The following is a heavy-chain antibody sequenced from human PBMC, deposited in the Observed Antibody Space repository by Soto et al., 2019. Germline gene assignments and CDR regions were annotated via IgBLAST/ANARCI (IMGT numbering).Heavy chain of an antibody. Sequence: PGGSLRLSCAASGFTFSSYAMHWVRQAPGKGLEWVAVISYDGSNKYYADSVKGRFTISRDNSKNTLYLQMNSLRAEDTAVYYCARVGCSSTRCWHGDYYYHGMDVWGQGXTVTVSS. CDR2: ISYDGSNK. V-gene: IGHV3-30-3*01. CDR1: GFTFSSYA. D-gene: IGHD2-2*01. J-gene: IGHJ6*02. CDR3: ARVGCSSTRCWHGDYYYHGMDV.